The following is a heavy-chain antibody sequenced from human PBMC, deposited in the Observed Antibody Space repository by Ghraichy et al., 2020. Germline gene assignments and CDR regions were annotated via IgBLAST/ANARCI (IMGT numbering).Heavy chain of an antibody. J-gene: IGHJ4*02. V-gene: IGHV3-30-3*01. D-gene: IGHD3-22*01. CDR2: ISYDGSNK. CDR3: ARAPPYYYDSSDFYGYFDY. Sequence: LTCAASGFTFNSYAMHWVRQAPGKGLEWVGVISYDGSNKYYADSVKGRLTISRDNSKNTLYLQMDSLRTEDTAVYYCARAPPYYYDSSDFYGYFDYWGQGTLVTVSS. CDR1: GFTFNSYA.